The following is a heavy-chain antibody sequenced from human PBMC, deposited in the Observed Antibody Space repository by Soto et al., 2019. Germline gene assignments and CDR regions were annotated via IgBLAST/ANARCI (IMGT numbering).Heavy chain of an antibody. V-gene: IGHV4-4*02. CDR2: IYHSGST. D-gene: IGHD3-16*02. J-gene: IGHJ4*02. Sequence: SETLSLTCAVSGGSISSSNWWSWVRQPPGKGLEWIGEIYHSGSTNYNPSLKSRVTISVDKSKIQFSLKLSSVTAADTAVYYCASLGLITFGGVIHVDYWGQGTLVTVSS. CDR3: ASLGLITFGGVIHVDY. CDR1: GGSISSSNW.